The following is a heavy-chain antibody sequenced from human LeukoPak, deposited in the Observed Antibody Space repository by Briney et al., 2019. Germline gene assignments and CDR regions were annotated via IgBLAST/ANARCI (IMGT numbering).Heavy chain of an antibody. D-gene: IGHD4-23*01. CDR1: GYTFTDYY. CDR3: VRGPDYGGTIDY. J-gene: IGHJ4*02. V-gene: IGHV1-2*02. CDR2: INPNSGGT. Sequence: ASVKVSCKASGYTFTDYYMHWMRQAPGQGLEWMGWINPNSGGTNYAQKFQGRVTMTRDTSISTAYMELSSLSSDDTAVYHCVRGPDYGGTIDYWGQGTLVTVSS.